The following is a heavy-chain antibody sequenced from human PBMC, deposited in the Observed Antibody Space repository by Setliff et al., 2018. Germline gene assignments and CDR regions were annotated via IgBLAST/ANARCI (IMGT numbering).Heavy chain of an antibody. V-gene: IGHV4-34*01. CDR2: INHSGST. J-gene: IGHJ6*03. Sequence: SETLSLTCAVYGGSFSGYYWSWIRQPPGKGLEWIGEINHSGSTNYNPSLKSRVTISVDKSKNQFSLNLSSVTAADTAVYYCARLGGSSTSGGFYYFYYYMDVWGKGTTVTSP. CDR3: ARLGGSSTSGGFYYFYYYMDV. CDR1: GGSFSGYY. D-gene: IGHD2-2*01.